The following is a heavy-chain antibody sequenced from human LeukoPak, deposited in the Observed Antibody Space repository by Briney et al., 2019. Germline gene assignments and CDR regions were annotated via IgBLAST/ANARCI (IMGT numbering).Heavy chain of an antibody. J-gene: IGHJ4*02. D-gene: IGHD6-19*01. CDR3: AKAYSGWEYYFDY. CDR1: GFTFSSYA. V-gene: IGHV3-23*01. CDR2: ISGSGGST. Sequence: GASLRLSCAASGFTFSSYAMSWVRQAPGKGLEWVSAISGSGGSTYYADSVKGRFTISRDNSKNTLYLQMNSLRAEDTVVYYCAKAYSGWEYYFDYWGQGTLVTVSS.